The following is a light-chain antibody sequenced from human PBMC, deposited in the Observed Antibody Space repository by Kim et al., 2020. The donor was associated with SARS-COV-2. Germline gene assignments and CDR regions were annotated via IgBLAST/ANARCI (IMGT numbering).Light chain of an antibody. V-gene: IGLV1-44*01. CDR2: GNN. Sequence: GQRHTVSFTGSSYTFRKKTVYWYQQLPGQAPELVIYGNNQRPSGVPERFSGSTSGTMATLAISGLQVEDEADYYCVAWDGRLDEWVFGGGTQLTVL. J-gene: IGLJ3*02. CDR3: VAWDGRLDEWV. CDR1: SYTFRKKT.